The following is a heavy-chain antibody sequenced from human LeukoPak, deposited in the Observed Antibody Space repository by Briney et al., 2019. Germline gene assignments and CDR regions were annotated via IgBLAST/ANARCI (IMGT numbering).Heavy chain of an antibody. V-gene: IGHV3-23*01. CDR2: IDSVRNT. CDR1: GFTFSTYA. Sequence: GGSLRLSCAASGFTFSTYAMTWVRQAPGKGLEWVSTIDSVRNTHYADSVKGRFTISRHNSKNTVHLQMNSLRAEDTAVYYCAKRLSASDWFEVDYWGQGTLVTVSS. J-gene: IGHJ4*02. D-gene: IGHD3-9*01. CDR3: AKRLSASDWFEVDY.